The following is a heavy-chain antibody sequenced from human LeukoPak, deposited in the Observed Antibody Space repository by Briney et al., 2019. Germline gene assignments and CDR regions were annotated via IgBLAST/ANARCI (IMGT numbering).Heavy chain of an antibody. D-gene: IGHD5-24*01. CDR1: GYIFTGYY. CDR2: INPKSGGT. V-gene: IGHV1-2*02. J-gene: IGHJ5*02. CDR3: ARESERWRTEDWFDP. Sequence: ASVKVSCKASGYIFTGYYMHWVRQAPGQGLEWMGWINPKSGGTNYVQKFQGRVTMTRDTSITTAYMEVSRLRSDDTAVYYCARESERWRTEDWFDPWGQGTLVTVSS.